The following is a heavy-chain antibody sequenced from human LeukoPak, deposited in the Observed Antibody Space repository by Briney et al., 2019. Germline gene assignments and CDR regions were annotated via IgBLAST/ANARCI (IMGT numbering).Heavy chain of an antibody. CDR1: GGSISSSSYY. D-gene: IGHD3-10*01. CDR3: ASGPYGSGSYSPFDY. CDR2: IYYSGST. V-gene: IGHV4-39*07. Sequence: SETLSLTCTVSGGSISSSSYYWGWIRQPPGKGLEWIGSIYYSGSTYYNPSLKSRVTISVDTSKNQFSLKLSSVTAADTAVYYCASGPYGSGSYSPFDYWGQGTLVTVSS. J-gene: IGHJ4*02.